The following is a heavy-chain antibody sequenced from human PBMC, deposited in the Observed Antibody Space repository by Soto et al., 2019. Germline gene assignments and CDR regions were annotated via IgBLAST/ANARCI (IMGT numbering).Heavy chain of an antibody. CDR2: IVPNVGTV. Sequence: SVKVSCKASGGTFINYPINWVRQAPGQGLEWMGGIVPNVGTVNYAQKFQGRVTVTADKSTGTAYTELSSLRSEDTALYYCARRDTSGFLRYFDNWGQGTLVTVSS. V-gene: IGHV1-69*06. CDR1: GGTFINYP. CDR3: ARRDTSGFLRYFDN. D-gene: IGHD3-3*01. J-gene: IGHJ4*03.